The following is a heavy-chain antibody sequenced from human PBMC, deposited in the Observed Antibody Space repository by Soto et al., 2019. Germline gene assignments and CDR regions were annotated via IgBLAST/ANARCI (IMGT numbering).Heavy chain of an antibody. J-gene: IGHJ4*02. V-gene: IGHV1-18*01. Sequence: GASVKVSCKVSGYTLTELSMHWVRQAPGKGLEWMGWISAYNGNTNYAQKLQGRVTMTTDTSTSTAYMELRSLRSDDTAVYYCARGSGEYYFDYWGQGTLVTV. CDR2: ISAYNGNT. CDR1: GYTLTELS. D-gene: IGHD6-19*01. CDR3: ARGSGEYYFDY.